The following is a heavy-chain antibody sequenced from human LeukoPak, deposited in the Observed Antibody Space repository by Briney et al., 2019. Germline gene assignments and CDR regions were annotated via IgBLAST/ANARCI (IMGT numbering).Heavy chain of an antibody. V-gene: IGHV4-4*07. CDR2: IYTSGST. Sequence: PSETLSLTCTVSGGSISSYYWSWIRQPAGTGLEWIGRIYTSGSTNYNPSLKSRVTMSVDTSKNQFSLKLSSVTAADTAVYYCARMFRITMGGYAGYYFDYWGQGTLVTVSS. J-gene: IGHJ4*02. CDR3: ARMFRITMGGYAGYYFDY. D-gene: IGHD3-10*01. CDR1: GGSISSYY.